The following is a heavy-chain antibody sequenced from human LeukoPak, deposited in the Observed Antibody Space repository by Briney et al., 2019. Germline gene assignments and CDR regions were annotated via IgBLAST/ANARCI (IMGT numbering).Heavy chain of an antibody. J-gene: IGHJ1*01. CDR2: IYTSGST. V-gene: IGHV4-4*07. CDR1: GGSISFFY. D-gene: IGHD6-13*01. CDR3: ARVAWQQLYFQH. Sequence: SETLSLTCTVSGGSISFFYWNWIRQPAGKGLEWIGRIYTSGSTNYNPSLKSRVTMSVDTSKNQFSLKLTSVTAADTAVYYCARVAWQQLYFQHWGQGTLVTVSS.